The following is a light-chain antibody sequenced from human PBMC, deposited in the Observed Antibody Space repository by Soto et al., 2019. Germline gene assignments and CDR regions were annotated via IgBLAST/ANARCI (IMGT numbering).Light chain of an antibody. CDR2: TNT. CDR3: ASWDDSLNGPV. V-gene: IGLV1-44*01. CDR1: SSNVGGNP. J-gene: IGLJ1*01. Sequence: QSVLTQPPSASGTPGQRVTISCSGSSSNVGGNPVNWYQHVPTTAPKLLIYTNTQRPSGVPDRVSGAKSGTSASLAISGLQSEAEADYYCASWDDSLNGPVFGTGTKVTVL.